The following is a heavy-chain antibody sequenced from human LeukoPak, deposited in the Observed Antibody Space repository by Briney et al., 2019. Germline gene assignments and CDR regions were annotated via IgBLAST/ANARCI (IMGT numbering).Heavy chain of an antibody. CDR2: INHSGST. CDR3: ARRRGGSSSRVARYNWFDP. J-gene: IGHJ5*02. V-gene: IGHV4-34*01. CDR1: GGSFSGYY. Sequence: SETLSLTCAVYGGSFSGYYWSWIRQPPGKGLEWIGEINHSGSTNYNPSLKSRVTISVDTSKNQFSLKLSSVTAADTAVYYCARRRGGSSSRVARYNWFDPWGQGTLVTVSS. D-gene: IGHD6-6*01.